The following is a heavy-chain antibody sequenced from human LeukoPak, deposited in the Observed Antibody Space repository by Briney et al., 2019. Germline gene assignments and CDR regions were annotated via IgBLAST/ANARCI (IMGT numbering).Heavy chain of an antibody. Sequence: SETLSLTCTVSGVSISSSNSYWGWIRQPPGKGLEWIGSIYYSGNTYYNASLKSQVSISIDTSKNQFSLKLTSATAADTAVYYCARQTGSGLFILPGGQGTLVTVSS. CDR3: ARQTGSGLFILP. J-gene: IGHJ4*02. V-gene: IGHV4-39*01. CDR1: GVSISSSNSY. D-gene: IGHD3/OR15-3a*01. CDR2: IYYSGNT.